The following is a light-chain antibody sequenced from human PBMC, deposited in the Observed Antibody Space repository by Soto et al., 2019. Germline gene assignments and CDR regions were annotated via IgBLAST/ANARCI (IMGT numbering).Light chain of an antibody. Sequence: EILMTQSPATLSVSPGSRATLSCRPSQSVSSNLAWYQQKPGQAPRLLIYGASTRATGIPARFSGSGSGTEFTLTISSLQTEDFATYYCKQSYSTLWTFGKGTKVDIK. CDR1: QSVSSN. CDR3: KQSYSTLWT. J-gene: IGKJ1*01. V-gene: IGKV3-15*01. CDR2: GAS.